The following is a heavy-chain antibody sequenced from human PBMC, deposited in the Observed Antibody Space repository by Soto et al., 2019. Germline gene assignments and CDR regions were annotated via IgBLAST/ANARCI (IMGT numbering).Heavy chain of an antibody. V-gene: IGHV3-48*02. D-gene: IGHD4-17*01. CDR3: VTATTFDHSYGLDG. CDR1: GFIFSGYS. Sequence: GASLTISCAASGFIFSGYSMNWVRQAPGKGLEWVSYISSSGSIIKYADSVKGRFTVSRDNAKNSLFLQMNSLRDVDTAVYYCVTATTFDHSYGLDGWGQVNSVTASS. J-gene: IGHJ6*02. CDR2: ISSSGSII.